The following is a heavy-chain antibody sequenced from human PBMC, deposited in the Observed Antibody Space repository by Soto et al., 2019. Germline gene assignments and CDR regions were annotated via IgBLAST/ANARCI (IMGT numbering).Heavy chain of an antibody. V-gene: IGHV4-31*03. Sequence: QVQLQESGPGLVKPSQTLSLTCTVSGGSISSGGYYWSWIRQHPGKGLEWIGYIYYSGSTYYNPSLKSRVTISVDTSKNQFSLKLSSVTAADTAVYYCARVRIGDDSSGYYYGGSPTQDFDYWGQGTLVTVSS. D-gene: IGHD3-22*01. CDR1: GGSISSGGYY. J-gene: IGHJ4*02. CDR3: ARVRIGDDSSGYYYGGSPTQDFDY. CDR2: IYYSGST.